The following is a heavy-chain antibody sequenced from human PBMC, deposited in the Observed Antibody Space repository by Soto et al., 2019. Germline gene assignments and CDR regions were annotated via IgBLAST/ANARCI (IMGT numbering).Heavy chain of an antibody. Sequence: GGSLRLSCAAPGFTVSSNYMSWVRQAPGKGLEWVSVIYSGGSTYYADSVKGRFTISRDNSKNTLYLQMNSLRAEDTAVYYCARVPSETYDFWRPLDYWGQGTLVTVSS. CDR2: IYSGGST. D-gene: IGHD3-3*01. V-gene: IGHV3-53*01. J-gene: IGHJ4*02. CDR3: ARVPSETYDFWRPLDY. CDR1: GFTVSSNY.